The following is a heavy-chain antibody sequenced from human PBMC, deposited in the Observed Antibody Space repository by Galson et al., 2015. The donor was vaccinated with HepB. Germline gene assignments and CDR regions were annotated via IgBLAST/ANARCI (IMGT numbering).Heavy chain of an antibody. V-gene: IGHV1-46*03. CDR2: INPSGGST. CDR1: GSTFTSYY. Sequence: SVTVSCKASGSTFTSYYMHWVRQAPGQGLEWMGIINPSGGSTSYAQKFQGRVTMTRDTSTSTVYMELSSLRSEDTAVYYCARDGSSGWYYFDYWGQGTLVTVSS. J-gene: IGHJ4*02. D-gene: IGHD6-19*01. CDR3: ARDGSSGWYYFDY.